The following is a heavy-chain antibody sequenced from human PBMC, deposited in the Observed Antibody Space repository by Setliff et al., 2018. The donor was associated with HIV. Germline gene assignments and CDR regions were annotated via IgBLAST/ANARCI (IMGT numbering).Heavy chain of an antibody. J-gene: IGHJ6*03. D-gene: IGHD3-10*01. Sequence: ASVKVSCKASGYTFSGYDMHWVRQAPGQGLEWMGWINPNSGSTNYAQKLQDRVTLTTDTSTGTAYMELRSLRADDTAIYFCARDSSGGRGVVTYEHYYHMDVWGKGTTVTVSS. CDR2: INPNSGST. CDR3: ARDSSGGRGVVTYEHYYHMDV. CDR1: GYTFSGYD. V-gene: IGHV1-2*02.